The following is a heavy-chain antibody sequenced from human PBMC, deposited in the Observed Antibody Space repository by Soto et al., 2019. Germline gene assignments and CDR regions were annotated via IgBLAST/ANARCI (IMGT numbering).Heavy chain of an antibody. J-gene: IGHJ4*02. D-gene: IGHD2-2*01. CDR1: GYTFTGYA. V-gene: IGHV1-3*01. CDR3: ARGYCSSTSCQYYFDY. Sequence: ASVKVSCKASGYTFTGYAIHWVRQAPGRRLEWMGWINGGNGDTKYSQKFQGRVTITRDTSASTAYMELTSLGSEDTALYHCARGYCSSTSCQYYFDYWGQGTPVTVSS. CDR2: INGGNGDT.